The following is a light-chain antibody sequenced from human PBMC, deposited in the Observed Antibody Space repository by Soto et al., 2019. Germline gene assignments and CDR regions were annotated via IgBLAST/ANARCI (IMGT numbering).Light chain of an antibody. V-gene: IGLV2-14*01. CDR2: DVS. Sequence: QSALTQPASVSGSAGQSITISCTGTSSEVGGYNYVSWYQQHPGKAPKLMIDDVSNRPSGVSNRFSGSKSGNTASLTISGLQAEDEADYYCSSYTSSSTLLYVFGTGTKLTVL. J-gene: IGLJ1*01. CDR3: SSYTSSSTLLYV. CDR1: SSEVGGYNY.